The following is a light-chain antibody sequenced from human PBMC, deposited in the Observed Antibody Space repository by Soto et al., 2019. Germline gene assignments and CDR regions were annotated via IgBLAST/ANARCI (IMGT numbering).Light chain of an antibody. CDR1: QSVSNNY. CDR3: QQYGSSGT. Sequence: TLSLSRGERATLSCRASQSVSNNYLAWYQQKPGQAPRLLIYGASNRATGIPDRFSGSGSGTDFTLTISRLEPEDFAVYYCQQYGSSGTFGQGTKVDIK. CDR2: GAS. J-gene: IGKJ1*01. V-gene: IGKV3-20*01.